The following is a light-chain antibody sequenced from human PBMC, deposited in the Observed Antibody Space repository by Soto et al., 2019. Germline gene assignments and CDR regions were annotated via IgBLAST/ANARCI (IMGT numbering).Light chain of an antibody. CDR3: QVWDSSSDPPYV. CDR2: DDS. CDR1: NIGSKS. Sequence: ELTQPPSVSVAPGQTARITCGGNNIGSKSVHWYQQKPGQAPVLVVYDDSDRPSGTPERFSGSNSGNTATLTISRVEAGDEADYYCQVWDSSSDPPYVFGTGTKVT. V-gene: IGLV3-21*02. J-gene: IGLJ1*01.